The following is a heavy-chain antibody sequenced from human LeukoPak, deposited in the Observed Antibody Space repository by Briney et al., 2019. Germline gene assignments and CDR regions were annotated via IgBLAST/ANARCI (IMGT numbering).Heavy chain of an antibody. CDR1: GFTFSNYA. Sequence: GGSLRLSCEASGFTFSNYAMSWVRQAPGKGLEWVSTVTASARRTYYVYSVQGRFTISRDNSNNTLFLQVNSLRADDTAVYHCAKWGFSYRSGANFHSWGQGTLVTVSS. V-gene: IGHV3-23*01. CDR2: VTASARRT. CDR3: AKWGFSYRSGANFHS. D-gene: IGHD3-22*01. J-gene: IGHJ4*02.